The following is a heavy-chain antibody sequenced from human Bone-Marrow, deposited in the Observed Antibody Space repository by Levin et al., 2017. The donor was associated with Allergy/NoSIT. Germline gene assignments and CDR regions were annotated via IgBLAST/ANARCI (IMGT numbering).Heavy chain of an antibody. J-gene: IGHJ3*02. CDR2: ISSNGGST. CDR3: ARGALRFLEWLRGVGAFDI. CDR1: GFTFSSYA. Sequence: QAGGSLRLSCAASGFTFSSYAMHWVRQAPGKGLEYVSAISSNGGSTYYANSVKGRFTISRDNSKNTLYLQMGSLRAEDMAVYYCARGALRFLEWLRGVGAFDIWGQGTMVTVSS. V-gene: IGHV3-64*01. D-gene: IGHD3-3*01.